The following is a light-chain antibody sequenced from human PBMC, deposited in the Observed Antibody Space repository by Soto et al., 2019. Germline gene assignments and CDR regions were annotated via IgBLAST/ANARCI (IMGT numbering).Light chain of an antibody. CDR3: VAWDDRLNGWV. J-gene: IGLJ3*02. V-gene: IGLV1-44*01. CDR2: SSD. CDR1: NSNIVTNT. Sequence: QSVLIQPPSASGTPGQRVTISCSGSNSNIVTNTVSWYHQVPGTAPKVVIYSSDQRPSGVPDRLSASKSGTSASLAISGLQSADEGDYYCVAWDDRLNGWVFGGGTKLTVL.